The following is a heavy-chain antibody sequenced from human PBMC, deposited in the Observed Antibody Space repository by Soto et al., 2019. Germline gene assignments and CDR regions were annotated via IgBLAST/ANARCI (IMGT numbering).Heavy chain of an antibody. D-gene: IGHD6-19*01. CDR3: AKDWGSIAVAWWFDP. CDR1: GFTFSSYG. V-gene: IGHV3-30*18. CDR2: ISYDGSNK. Sequence: QVQLVESGGGVVQPGRSLRLSCAASGFTFSSYGMHWVRQAPGKGLEWVAVISYDGSNKYYADSVKGRFTISRDNSKNTLYLQMNSLRAEDTAVYYCAKDWGSIAVAWWFDPWGQGTLVTVSS. J-gene: IGHJ5*02.